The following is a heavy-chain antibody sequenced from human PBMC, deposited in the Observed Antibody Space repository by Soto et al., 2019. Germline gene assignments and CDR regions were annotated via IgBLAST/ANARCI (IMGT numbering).Heavy chain of an antibody. CDR1: GGSISSGGYS. V-gene: IGHV4-30-2*01. J-gene: IGHJ5*02. CDR3: ERGRALNWFDP. Sequence: SETLSLTCAVSGGSISSGGYSWSWIRQPPGKGLEWIGYIYHSGSTYYNPSLKSRVTISVDRSKNQFSLKLSSVTAADTAVYYCERGRALNWFDPCGQGPLVTVYS. D-gene: IGHD5-12*01. CDR2: IYHSGST.